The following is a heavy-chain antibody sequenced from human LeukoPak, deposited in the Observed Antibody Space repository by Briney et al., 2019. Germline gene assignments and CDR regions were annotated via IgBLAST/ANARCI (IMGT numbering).Heavy chain of an antibody. CDR1: GGSISGHW. V-gene: IGHV4-59*11. CDR3: TRRNTADASIDL. Sequence: PSETLFLTCSVSGGSISGHWWTWVRQPPGEGLEWIGDILYSGSTNYNPSLKSRLSILVDTSTNQFSLKLNSVTAADTAMYYCTRRNTADASIDLWGQGILVIASS. D-gene: IGHD4-17*01. CDR2: ILYSGST. J-gene: IGHJ5*02.